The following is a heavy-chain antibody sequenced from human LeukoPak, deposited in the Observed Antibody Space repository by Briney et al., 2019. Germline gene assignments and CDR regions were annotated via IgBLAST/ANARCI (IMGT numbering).Heavy chain of an antibody. J-gene: IGHJ4*02. CDR3: ARGDYYDSSGYYY. D-gene: IGHD3-22*01. CDR1: GGSISTNNYY. V-gene: IGHV4-39*07. CDR2: IFYSGST. Sequence: SETLSLTCTVSGGSISTNNYYWGWIRQPPGKGLEWIGNIFYSGSTYYSPSLKSRVTISLDTSRNQFSLKLNSVTAADTAVYYCARGDYYDSSGYYYWGQGTLVTVSS.